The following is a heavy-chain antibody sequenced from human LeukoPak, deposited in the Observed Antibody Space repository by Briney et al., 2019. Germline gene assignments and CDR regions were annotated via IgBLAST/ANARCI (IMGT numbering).Heavy chain of an antibody. D-gene: IGHD6-19*01. CDR1: GFTFSSYG. CDR2: ISYDGSNK. Sequence: PGGSLRLSCAASGFTFSSYGMHWVRQAPGKGLEWVAVISYDGSNKYYADSVKGRFTISRDNSKNTLYLQMNSLRSEDTAVYYCARAQAWLVNYYYYYYMDVWGKGTTVTVSS. J-gene: IGHJ6*03. V-gene: IGHV3-30*03. CDR3: ARAQAWLVNYYYYYYMDV.